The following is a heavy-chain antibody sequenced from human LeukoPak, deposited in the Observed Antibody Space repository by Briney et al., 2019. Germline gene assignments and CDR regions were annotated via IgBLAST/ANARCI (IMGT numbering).Heavy chain of an antibody. CDR1: GFTFSSYG. CDR3: ARDNSGSCYYFDY. CDR2: IWYDGSNK. Sequence: GGSLRLSCAASGFTFSSYGMHWVRQAPGKGLEWVAVIWYDGSNKYYADSVKGRFTISRDNSKNTLYLQMNSLRAEDTAVYYCARDNSGSCYYFDYWGQGTLVTVSS. V-gene: IGHV3-33*01. D-gene: IGHD1-26*01. J-gene: IGHJ4*02.